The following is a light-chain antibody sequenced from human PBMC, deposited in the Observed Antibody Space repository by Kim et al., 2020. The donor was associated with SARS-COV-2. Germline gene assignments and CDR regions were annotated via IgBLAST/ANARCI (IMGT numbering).Light chain of an antibody. CDR3: ATWDDSLNGVV. CDR2: RNN. J-gene: IGLJ3*02. CDR1: NSNIGSKT. Sequence: QSVLTQPPAASGTPGQRVYISCSGSNSNIGSKTVNWYQQVPGAAPRLLMSRNNERPSGVPDRFSGSKSGTSASLAISGLQSDDEADYYCATWDDSLNGVVFGGGTQLTVL. V-gene: IGLV1-44*01.